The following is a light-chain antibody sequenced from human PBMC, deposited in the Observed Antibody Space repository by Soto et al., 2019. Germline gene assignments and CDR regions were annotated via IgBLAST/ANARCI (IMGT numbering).Light chain of an antibody. CDR2: DVS. V-gene: IGLV2-14*01. J-gene: IGLJ1*01. CDR3: CSYTSSSTYV. CDR1: SSDVGGYNY. Sequence: QSVLPEPASVCGSPGQSIAISCTGTSSDVGGYNYVSWYQQHPGKAPKLMIYDVSNRPSGVSNRFSGSKSGNTASLTISGLQAEDEADYYCCSYTSSSTYVFGTGTKVTVL.